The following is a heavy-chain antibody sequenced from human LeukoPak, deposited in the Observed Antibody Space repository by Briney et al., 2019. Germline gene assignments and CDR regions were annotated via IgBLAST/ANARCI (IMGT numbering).Heavy chain of an antibody. CDR2: IRYDGTNE. CDR3: ASMVLRYFDWLLYGGDY. CDR1: GFTFNNYG. Sequence: GGSLRLSCAASGFTFNNYGMYWVRQAPGKGLEWVASIRYDGTNERYADSVKGRFTISRDNSKNTLYLQMNSLRAEDTAVYYCASMVLRYFDWLLYGGDYWGQGTLVTVSS. D-gene: IGHD3-9*01. V-gene: IGHV3-30*02. J-gene: IGHJ4*02.